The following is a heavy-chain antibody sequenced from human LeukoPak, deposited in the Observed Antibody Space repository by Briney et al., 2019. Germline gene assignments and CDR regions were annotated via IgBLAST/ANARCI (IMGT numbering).Heavy chain of an antibody. V-gene: IGHV7-4-1*02. CDR1: GYTFTSHA. CDR2: INTNAGNP. CDR3: ARDLVGYDFWSGYSQYYYYYGMDV. Sequence: ASVKVSCKASGYTFTSHAMNWVRQAPGQGLEWMGWINTNAGNPTYAQGFTGRFVFSLDTSVSTAYLQISSLKAEDTAVYYCARDLVGYDFWSGYSQYYYYYGMDVWGQGTTVTVSS. J-gene: IGHJ6*02. D-gene: IGHD3-3*01.